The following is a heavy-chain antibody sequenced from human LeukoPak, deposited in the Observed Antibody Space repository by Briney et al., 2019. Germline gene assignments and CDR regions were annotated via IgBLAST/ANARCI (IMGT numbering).Heavy chain of an antibody. J-gene: IGHJ4*02. Sequence: MSSETLPLTCAVSGYSISSGYYWGWIRQPPGKGLEWIGSSYHSGSTYYNPSLKSRVTISVDTSKNQFSLKLSSVTAADTAVYYCARRTVTTIDYWGQGTLVTVSS. CDR2: SYHSGST. CDR1: GYSISSGYY. CDR3: ARRTVTTIDY. V-gene: IGHV4-38-2*01. D-gene: IGHD4-17*01.